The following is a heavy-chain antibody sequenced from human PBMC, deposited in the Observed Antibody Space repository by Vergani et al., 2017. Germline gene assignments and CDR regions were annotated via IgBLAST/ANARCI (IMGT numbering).Heavy chain of an antibody. Sequence: QVQLQESGPGLVKPSETLSLTCTVSGGSISSYYWSWIRQPPGKGLEWIGYIYYSGSTNYNPSLKSRVTISVDTSKNQFSLKLSTVTAADTAVYYCARGQTVDDGGKGFDYWGQGTLVTVSS. D-gene: IGHD4-23*01. V-gene: IGHV4-59*01. CDR2: IYYSGST. CDR3: ARGQTVDDGGKGFDY. J-gene: IGHJ4*02. CDR1: GGSISSYY.